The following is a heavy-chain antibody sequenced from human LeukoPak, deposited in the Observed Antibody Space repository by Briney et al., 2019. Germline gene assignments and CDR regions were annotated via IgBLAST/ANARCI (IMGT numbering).Heavy chain of an antibody. Sequence: ASVKVSCKASGYTFTSYDINWVRQAPGQGLEWMGWMNPNSGNTGYAQKFQGRVTMTRNTSISTAYMELSSLRSEDTAVYYCARGARDCSGGSCYLNYWGQGTLVTVSS. J-gene: IGHJ4*02. CDR3: ARGARDCSGGSCYLNY. CDR2: MNPNSGNT. V-gene: IGHV1-8*01. CDR1: GYTFTSYD. D-gene: IGHD2-15*01.